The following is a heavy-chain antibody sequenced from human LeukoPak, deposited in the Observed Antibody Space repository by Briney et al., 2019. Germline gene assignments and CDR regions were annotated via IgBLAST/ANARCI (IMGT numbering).Heavy chain of an antibody. CDR2: ISNDGSNK. Sequence: GGSLRLSCAASGFTFSSYAMHWVRQAPGKGLEWVAVISNDGSNKYYADSVKGRFTISRDNSKNTLYLQMNSLRAEDTAVYYCARDRVKPYSSSWYAYYYYGMDVWGQGTTDTVSS. D-gene: IGHD6-13*01. CDR3: ARDRVKPYSSSWYAYYYYGMDV. J-gene: IGHJ6*02. V-gene: IGHV3-30-3*01. CDR1: GFTFSSYA.